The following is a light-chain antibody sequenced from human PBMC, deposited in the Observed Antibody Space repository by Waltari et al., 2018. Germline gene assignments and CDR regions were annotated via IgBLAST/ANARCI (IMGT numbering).Light chain of an antibody. CDR3: QQYNIWPRLT. Sequence: IVMTQSPATVSVSPGERATLSCRASRRVRSNLAGYQQKSGQAPRLLIYGEAPRATGIPARFNGSGSGTEFTLTISSLQSEDFAIYYGQQYNIWPRLTFGKGPGWKSN. V-gene: IGKV3-15*01. CDR2: GEA. CDR1: RRVRSN. J-gene: IGKJ1*01.